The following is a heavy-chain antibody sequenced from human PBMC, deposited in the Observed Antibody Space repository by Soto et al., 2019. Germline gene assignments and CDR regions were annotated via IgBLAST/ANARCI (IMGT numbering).Heavy chain of an antibody. CDR2: ISADGSGT. D-gene: IGHD3-10*01. CDR3: ANYGSGIPF. CDR1: GFTFSSYF. J-gene: IGHJ4*02. V-gene: IGHV3-74*01. Sequence: GGSLRLSCATSGFTFSSYFMHWVRQAPGKGLVWVSRISADGSGTIYADSVKGRFTISRDNAKNTLYPQMNSLRAEDTAVYYCANYGSGIPFWGQGTPLTVSS.